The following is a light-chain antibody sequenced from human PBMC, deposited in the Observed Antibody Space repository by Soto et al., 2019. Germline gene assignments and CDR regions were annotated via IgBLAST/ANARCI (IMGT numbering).Light chain of an antibody. Sequence: EIQLTQSPPSLSASVGDTVTITCRASQSVSTYLNWYQQRPGKAPSLLIYSAISLQSGVPSRFSGSWSGTDCTLTISSLEPEDVAVYYCQQRSNWPPTLCQGTKVDIK. CDR2: SAI. V-gene: IGKV1-39*01. J-gene: IGKJ1*01. CDR1: QSVSTY. CDR3: QQRSNWPPT.